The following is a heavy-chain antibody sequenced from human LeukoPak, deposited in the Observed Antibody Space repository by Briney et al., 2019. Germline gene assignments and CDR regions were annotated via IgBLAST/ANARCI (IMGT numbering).Heavy chain of an antibody. V-gene: IGHV4-31*03. CDR1: GGSISSGGYY. CDR2: IYYSGST. Sequence: SETLFLTCTVSGGSISSGGYYWSWIRQHPGKGLEWIGYIYYSGSTYYNPSLKSRVTISVDTSKNQFCLKLNALTGANTAVYYCARASPTIAAAGVYYFDYWGQGTLVTDSS. CDR3: ARASPTIAAAGVYYFDY. J-gene: IGHJ4*02. D-gene: IGHD6-13*01.